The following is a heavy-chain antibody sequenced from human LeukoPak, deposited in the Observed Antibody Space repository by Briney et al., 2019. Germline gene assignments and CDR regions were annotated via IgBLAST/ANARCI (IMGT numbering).Heavy chain of an antibody. V-gene: IGHV3-21*01. J-gene: IGHJ4*02. CDR1: GFTFSTYR. Sequence: GGSLRLSCVGTGFTFSTYRMNWVRQAPGKGLEWVSSISSSSSYIYYADSVKGRITISRDNAKNSLYLQMNSLRVEDTAVYYCARDKDVYFDYWGQRTLVTVSS. CDR3: ARDKDVYFDY. CDR2: ISSSSSYI.